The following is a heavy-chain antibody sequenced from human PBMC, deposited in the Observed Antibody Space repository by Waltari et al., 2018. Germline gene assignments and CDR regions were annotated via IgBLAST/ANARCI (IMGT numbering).Heavy chain of an antibody. V-gene: IGHV3-48*02. CDR2: ISSGSRTI. Sequence: VRQAPGKGLEWVSYISSGSRTIYYADSVKGQFTISRDNAKNSLYLQMNSLRDEDTAVYYCARGVSMDVWGQGTTVTVSS. D-gene: IGHD3-10*01. CDR3: ARGVSMDV. J-gene: IGHJ6*02.